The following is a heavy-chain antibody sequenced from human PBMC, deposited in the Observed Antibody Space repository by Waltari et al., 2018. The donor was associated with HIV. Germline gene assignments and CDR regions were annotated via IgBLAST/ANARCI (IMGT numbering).Heavy chain of an antibody. V-gene: IGHV3-53*01. CDR3: ARGGGSYLHFFDY. D-gene: IGHD1-26*01. CDR2: LYSGYTT. J-gene: IGHJ4*02. CDR1: GFTFSSNY. Sequence: EVQLVESGGGLIQPGGSLRLSCAASGFTFSSNYMTWVRQAPGKGLEWVSVLYSGYTTYYADSVKGRFAISRDNSKNTLYLQMNSLRAEDTAVYYCARGGGSYLHFFDYWGQGTLVTVSS.